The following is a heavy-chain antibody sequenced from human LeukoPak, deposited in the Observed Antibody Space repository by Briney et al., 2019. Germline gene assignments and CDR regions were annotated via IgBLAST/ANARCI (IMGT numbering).Heavy chain of an antibody. V-gene: IGHV3-23*01. Sequence: GGSLRLSCAASGFTFSSYAMSWVRQAPGKGLEWVSAISGSGGSTYYADSVKGRFTISRDNSKNTLYLQMNSLRAEDTAVYYSAIDGYCSSTSCAAAHDYWGQGTLVTVSS. CDR3: AIDGYCSSTSCAAAHDY. CDR2: ISGSGGST. J-gene: IGHJ4*02. D-gene: IGHD2-2*01. CDR1: GFTFSSYA.